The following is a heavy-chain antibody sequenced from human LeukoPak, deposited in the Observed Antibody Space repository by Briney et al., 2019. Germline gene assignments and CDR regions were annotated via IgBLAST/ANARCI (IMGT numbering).Heavy chain of an antibody. CDR1: GFTFSSYS. CDR2: ISSSSSYI. D-gene: IGHD3-10*01. Sequence: GGSLRLSCASSGFTFSSYSMNWVRQAPGKGLEWVSSISSSSSYIYYADSVKGRFTISRDNAKNSLYLRMNSLRAEDTAVYYCARSLMVRGTIPTYYMEVWGKGTTVTVSS. CDR3: ARSLMVRGTIPTYYMEV. V-gene: IGHV3-21*01. J-gene: IGHJ6*03.